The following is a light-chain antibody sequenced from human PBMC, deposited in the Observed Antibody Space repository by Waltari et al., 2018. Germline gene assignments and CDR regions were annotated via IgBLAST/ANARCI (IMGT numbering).Light chain of an antibody. CDR2: EVT. CDR3: CSYAGSSTWV. CDR1: SSDVGSYNL. Sequence: QSALTQPASVSGSPGQSITISCTATSSDVGSYNLVSWYQQHPGKAPKLVIYEVTQRPSGVSTRFSGSKSGNTASLTISGLQAEDEADYCCCSYAGSSTWVFGGGTKLTVL. J-gene: IGLJ3*02. V-gene: IGLV2-23*02.